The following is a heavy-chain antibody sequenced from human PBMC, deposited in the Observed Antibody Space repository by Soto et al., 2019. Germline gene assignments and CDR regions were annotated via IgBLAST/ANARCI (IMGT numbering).Heavy chain of an antibody. CDR1: GYTFTGYY. D-gene: IGHD6-19*01. CDR2: INPNSGGT. V-gene: IGHV1-2*02. CDR3: ARERSGWYYFDY. J-gene: IGHJ4*02. Sequence: ASVKVSCKASGYTFTGYYMHWVRQAPGQGLEWMGWINPNSGGTNYAQKFQGRVTMTRDTSISTAYMELSRLRSDDTAVYYRARERSGWYYFDYWGQGTLVTVSS.